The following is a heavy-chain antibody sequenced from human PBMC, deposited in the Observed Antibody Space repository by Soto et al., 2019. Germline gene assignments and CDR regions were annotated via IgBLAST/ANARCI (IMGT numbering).Heavy chain of an antibody. D-gene: IGHD6-13*01. J-gene: IGHJ4*02. CDR1: GGSFSGYY. Sequence: SETLSLTCAVYGGSFSGYYWSWIRQPPGKGLEWIGEINHSGSTNYNPSLKSRVTISVDTSKNQFSLKLSSVTAADTAVYYCARSYSSSWYYRWGKGTLVTVSS. CDR3: ARSYSSSWYYR. CDR2: INHSGST. V-gene: IGHV4-34*01.